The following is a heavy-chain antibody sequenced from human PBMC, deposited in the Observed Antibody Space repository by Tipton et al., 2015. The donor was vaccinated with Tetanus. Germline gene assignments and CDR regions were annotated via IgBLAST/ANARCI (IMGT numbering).Heavy chain of an antibody. D-gene: IGHD6-6*01. CDR3: ARASYSSSSPSPNYGMDV. J-gene: IGHJ6*02. V-gene: IGHV4-4*02. CDR2: IYHSGST. CDR1: GGSISSSNW. Sequence: TLSLTCTVSGGSISSSNWWTWVRQPPGKGLEWIGEIYHSGSTNYNPSLKSRVTISLDKSKNQFSLKLSSVTAADTAVYYCARASYSSSSPSPNYGMDVWGQGTTVTVSS.